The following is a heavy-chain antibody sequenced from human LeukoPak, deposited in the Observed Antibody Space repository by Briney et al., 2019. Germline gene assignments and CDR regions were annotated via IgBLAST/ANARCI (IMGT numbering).Heavy chain of an antibody. D-gene: IGHD3-22*01. Sequence: SETLTLTCRSSGCTINSYYMSWIRQPPGKGLEWIAFIYYNGRTKYNPPLPSRVTISLDTSKNNFSLKLSSVTAADTAVYYCAKNKSGDYYDSSGYSDYYYMDVWGKGTTVTVSS. J-gene: IGHJ6*03. CDR1: GCTINSYY. CDR3: AKNKSGDYYDSSGYSDYYYMDV. CDR2: IYYNGRT. V-gene: IGHV4-59*12.